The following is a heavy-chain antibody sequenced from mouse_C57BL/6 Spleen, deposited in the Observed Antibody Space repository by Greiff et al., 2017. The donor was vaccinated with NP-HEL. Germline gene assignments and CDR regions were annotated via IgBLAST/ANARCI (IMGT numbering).Heavy chain of an antibody. J-gene: IGHJ2*01. CDR3: ARHNGLYDGYYEDYFDY. D-gene: IGHD2-3*01. V-gene: IGHV5-6*01. CDR1: GFTFSSYG. Sequence: EVQLQESGGDLVKPGGSLKLSCAASGFTFSSYGMSWVRQTPDKRLEWVATISSGGSYTYYPDSVKVRFTISRDNAKNTLYLQMSSLKSEDTAMYYCARHNGLYDGYYEDYFDYWGQGTTLTVSS. CDR2: ISSGGSYT.